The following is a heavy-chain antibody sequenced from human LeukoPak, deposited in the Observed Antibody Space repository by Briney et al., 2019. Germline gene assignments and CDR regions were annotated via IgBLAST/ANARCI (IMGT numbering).Heavy chain of an antibody. J-gene: IGHJ6*02. CDR3: ASTVVVTTTTANYYSYDMDV. CDR2: INPSGGST. Sequence: ASVKVSCKASGYTFTSYYMHWVRQAPGQGLEWMGIINPSGGSTSYAQKFQGRVTMTRDTSTSTVYMELSSLRSEDTAIYYCASTVVVTTTTANYYSYDMDVWGQGTTVTVSS. V-gene: IGHV1-46*01. D-gene: IGHD2-21*02. CDR1: GYTFTSYY.